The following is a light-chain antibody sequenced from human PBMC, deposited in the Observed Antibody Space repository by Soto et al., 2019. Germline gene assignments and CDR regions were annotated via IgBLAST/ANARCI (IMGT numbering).Light chain of an antibody. CDR2: LNSDGSH. Sequence: QLVLTQSPSASASLGASVKLTCTLSSGHSSYAIAWHQQQPEKGPRYLMKLNSDGSHSKGDGIPDRFSGSSSGAERYVTXXXXXXXXXXXXYCQTWGTGPAVFGGGTQLTVL. V-gene: IGLV4-69*01. CDR3: QTWGTGPAV. J-gene: IGLJ7*01. CDR1: SGHSSYA.